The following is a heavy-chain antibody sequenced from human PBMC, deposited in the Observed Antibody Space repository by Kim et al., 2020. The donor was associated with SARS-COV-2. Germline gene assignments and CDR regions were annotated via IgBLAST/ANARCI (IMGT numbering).Heavy chain of an antibody. D-gene: IGHD3-3*01. J-gene: IGHJ4*02. Sequence: AQKLQGRVTMTRDTSTSTVYMELSSLRSEDTAVYYCARGGYDFWSGYYAYWGQGTLVTVSS. V-gene: IGHV1-46*01. CDR3: ARGGYDFWSGYYAY.